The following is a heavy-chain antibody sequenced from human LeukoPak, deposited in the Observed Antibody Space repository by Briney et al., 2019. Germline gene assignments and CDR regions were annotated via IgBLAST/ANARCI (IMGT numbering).Heavy chain of an antibody. D-gene: IGHD6-13*01. CDR1: GGSISSGGYY. CDR2: VYYSGST. Sequence: ASETLSLTCTVSGGSISSGGYYWSWIRQHPGKGLEWIGYVYYSGSTYYNPSLKSRVSISVDTSKNQYSLKLSSVTAADTAVYCCARVMLVYYFDYWGQGTLVTVSS. J-gene: IGHJ4*02. CDR3: ARVMLVYYFDY. V-gene: IGHV4-31*03.